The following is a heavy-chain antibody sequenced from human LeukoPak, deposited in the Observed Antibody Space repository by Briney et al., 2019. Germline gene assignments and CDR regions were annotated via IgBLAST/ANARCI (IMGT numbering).Heavy chain of an antibody. V-gene: IGHV4-34*01. D-gene: IGHD3-10*01. CDR1: GGSFSGYY. Sequence: KPSETLSLTCAVYGGSFSGYYWSWIRQPPGKGLEWIGEINHSGSTNYNPSLKSRVTISVDTSKNQFSLKLSSVTAADTAVYYCASDYYYGPGSYTYWGQGTLVTVSS. CDR2: INHSGST. J-gene: IGHJ4*02. CDR3: ASDYYYGPGSYTY.